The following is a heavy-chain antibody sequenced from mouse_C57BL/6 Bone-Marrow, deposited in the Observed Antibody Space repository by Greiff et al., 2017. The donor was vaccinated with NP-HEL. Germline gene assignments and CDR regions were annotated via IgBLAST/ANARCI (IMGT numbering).Heavy chain of an antibody. Sequence: QVQLQQPGAELVRPGSSVKLSCKASGYTFTSYWMDWVKQRPGQGLEWIGNIYPSDSETHYNQKFKDKATLTVDKSSSTAYMQLSSLTSEDSAVYYGARDSYYGSSFYFDYWGQGTTLTVSS. CDR2: IYPSDSET. D-gene: IGHD1-1*01. CDR1: GYTFTSYW. J-gene: IGHJ2*01. V-gene: IGHV1-61*01. CDR3: ARDSYYGSSFYFDY.